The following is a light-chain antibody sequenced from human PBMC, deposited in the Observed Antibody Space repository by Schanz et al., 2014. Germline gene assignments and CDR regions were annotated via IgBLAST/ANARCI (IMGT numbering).Light chain of an antibody. CDR1: SSDVGTYNY. V-gene: IGLV2-14*01. Sequence: QSALTQPASVSGSPGQSITISCTGTSSDVGTYNYVSWYQQHPGKAPKLMIYDVSDRPSGVSNRFSGSKSGNTASLTISGLQAEDESDYYCCSYAGSFWVFGGGTKLTVL. CDR3: CSYAGSFWV. CDR2: DVS. J-gene: IGLJ3*02.